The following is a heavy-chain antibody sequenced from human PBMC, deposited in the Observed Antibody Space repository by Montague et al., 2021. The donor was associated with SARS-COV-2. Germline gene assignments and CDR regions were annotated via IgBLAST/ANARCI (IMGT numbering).Heavy chain of an antibody. CDR1: GFTFSSYA. Sequence: SLRLSCAASGFTFSSYAMSWVRQAPGKGLEWVSAISGSGGTTYYADSVKGRFTISRDNSKNTLYLQMNSLRVEDTAVYYCAKVIRLGWLRSDAFDIWGQGTMVTVSS. CDR3: AKVIRLGWLRSDAFDI. D-gene: IGHD5-12*01. V-gene: IGHV3-23*01. CDR2: ISGSGGTT. J-gene: IGHJ3*02.